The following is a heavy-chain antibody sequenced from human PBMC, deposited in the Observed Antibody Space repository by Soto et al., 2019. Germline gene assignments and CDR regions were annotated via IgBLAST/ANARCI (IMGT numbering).Heavy chain of an antibody. D-gene: IGHD6-6*01. Sequence: SETLSLTCTVSGGSISSYYWSWIRQPPGKGLEWIGYINHSGSTNYNPSLKSRVTISVDTSKNQFSLKLSSVTAADTAVYYCARGIWVAARPQLFDYWGQGTLVTVSS. CDR2: INHSGST. CDR1: GGSISSYY. V-gene: IGHV4-59*12. J-gene: IGHJ4*02. CDR3: ARGIWVAARPQLFDY.